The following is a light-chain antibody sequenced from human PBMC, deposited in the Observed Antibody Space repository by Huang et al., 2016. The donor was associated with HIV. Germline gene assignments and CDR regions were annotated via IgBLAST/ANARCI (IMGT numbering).Light chain of an antibody. CDR3: QQYDTWPPLT. J-gene: IGKJ4*01. CDR2: GAS. V-gene: IGKV3-15*01. Sequence: ILLTPFPATLSVSPGQRVTLSCRASPSVGGKLAWYQQRPGQAPRLLIYGASTRGPTIPDRFSGSGSGTEFTLTISSLQSEDFAVYYCQQYDTWPPLTFGGGTKV. CDR1: PSVGGK.